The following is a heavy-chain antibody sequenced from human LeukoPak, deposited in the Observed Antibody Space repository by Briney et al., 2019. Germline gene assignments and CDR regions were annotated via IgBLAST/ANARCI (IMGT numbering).Heavy chain of an antibody. CDR1: GGSISSISYY. CDR3: ARGPRGSSSR. J-gene: IGHJ4*02. V-gene: IGHV4-39*07. Sequence: SETLSLTCTVSGGSISSISYYWGWIRQPPGKGLEWIGTVYYSETYYNPSLKSRVTISVDTSTNQFSLKLSSVTAADTAVYYCARGPRGSSSRWGQGTLVTVSS. D-gene: IGHD6-6*01. CDR2: VYYSET.